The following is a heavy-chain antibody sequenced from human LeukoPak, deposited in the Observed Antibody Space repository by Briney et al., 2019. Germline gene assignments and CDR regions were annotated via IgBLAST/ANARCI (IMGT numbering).Heavy chain of an antibody. D-gene: IGHD5-18*01. J-gene: IGHJ4*02. CDR1: GFTFSNYA. CDR2: ISSSSSYT. V-gene: IGHV3-11*06. Sequence: GGSLRLSCSASGFTFSNYAMSWIRQAPGKGLEWVSYISSSSSYTNYADSVKGRFTISRDNAKNSLYLQMNGLRAEDTAVYYCARDQDTAMVTYFDYWGQGTLVTVSS. CDR3: ARDQDTAMVTYFDY.